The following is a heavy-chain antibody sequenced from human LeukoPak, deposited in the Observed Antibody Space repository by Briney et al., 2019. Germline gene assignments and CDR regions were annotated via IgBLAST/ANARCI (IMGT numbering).Heavy chain of an antibody. D-gene: IGHD2-2*01. Sequence: GSLRLSCAASGFLFSNYGMNWVRQAPGKGLEWVSYISSSSSTIYYADSVKGRFTISRDNAKNSLYLQMNSLRDEDTAVHYCARNGGCSSTSCYSEGLFDYWGQGTLVTVSS. CDR2: ISSSSSTI. CDR1: GFLFSNYG. V-gene: IGHV3-48*02. J-gene: IGHJ4*02. CDR3: ARNGGCSSTSCYSEGLFDY.